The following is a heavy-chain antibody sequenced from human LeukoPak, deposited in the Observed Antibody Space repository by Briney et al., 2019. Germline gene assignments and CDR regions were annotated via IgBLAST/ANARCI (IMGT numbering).Heavy chain of an antibody. J-gene: IGHJ4*02. Sequence: SETLSLTCTVSGGSISSGSYYWSWIRQPAGKGLEWIGRIYSSGSIDYNSSLKSRVTISIDRSKNQFSLRLNSVTAADTAVYYCARVQYYDTRGYYPVCFDYWGQGTLVTVSS. CDR1: GGSISSGSYY. D-gene: IGHD3-22*01. V-gene: IGHV4-61*02. CDR3: ARVQYYDTRGYYPVCFDY. CDR2: IYSSGSI.